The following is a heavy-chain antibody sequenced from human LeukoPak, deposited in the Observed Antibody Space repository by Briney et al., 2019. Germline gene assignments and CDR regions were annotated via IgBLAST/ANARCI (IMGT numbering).Heavy chain of an antibody. CDR2: ISYSGTP. CDR3: ARDRYGDFEDY. CDR1: GGSINTANYY. J-gene: IGHJ4*02. V-gene: IGHV4-30-4*08. Sequence: SETLSLTCNVSGGSINTANYYWPWLRQPPGKGLEWLGYISYSGTPYYNPSLNSRVTISLDTSKNQFSLILNSVTAADTAMYYCARDRYGDFEDYWGQGTLVTVSS. D-gene: IGHD4-17*01.